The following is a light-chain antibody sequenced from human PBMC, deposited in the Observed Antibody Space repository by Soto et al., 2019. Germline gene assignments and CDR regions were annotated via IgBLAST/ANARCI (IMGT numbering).Light chain of an antibody. Sequence: QSVLTQQPSASGTPGQRVTISCSGSSSNIGSNAVNWYQQLPGTAPKLLIYSNNQRPSGVPVRVSGSKSATSASLAVSGLQSEDEADYYCAACDDSLNGPVFGGGTKLTVL. CDR3: AACDDSLNGPV. CDR1: SSNIGSNA. V-gene: IGLV1-44*01. J-gene: IGLJ2*01. CDR2: SNN.